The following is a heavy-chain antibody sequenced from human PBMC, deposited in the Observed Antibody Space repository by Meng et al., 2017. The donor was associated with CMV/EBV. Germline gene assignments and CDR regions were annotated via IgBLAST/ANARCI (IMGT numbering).Heavy chain of an antibody. J-gene: IGHJ4*02. Sequence: LQRVESGGGLNQAGGSLRLSCAASGFTVSNNYMRWFRQAPGKGLEWVSLIYSEGTTDYADSVKGRFTISRDNSKNTLYLQMNSLRAEDTAVYYCARDGNYHGVWGQGTLVTVSS. D-gene: IGHD1-7*01. CDR1: GFTVSNNY. CDR2: IYSEGTT. V-gene: IGHV3-53*01. CDR3: ARDGNYHGV.